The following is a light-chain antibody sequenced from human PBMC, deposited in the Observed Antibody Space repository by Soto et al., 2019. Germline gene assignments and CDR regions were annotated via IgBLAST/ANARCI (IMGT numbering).Light chain of an antibody. J-gene: IGLJ2*01. V-gene: IGLV2-14*01. CDR2: EVS. CDR1: SSDVGGYSY. Sequence: QSALTQPASLSGSPGQSVTISCTGTSSDVGGYSYVSWYQQHTGKTPKLLIYEVSNRPSGVSHRFSGSKSGNTASLTICGLQTEDEADYYCSSFSSITREVFGGGTKVTVL. CDR3: SSFSSITREV.